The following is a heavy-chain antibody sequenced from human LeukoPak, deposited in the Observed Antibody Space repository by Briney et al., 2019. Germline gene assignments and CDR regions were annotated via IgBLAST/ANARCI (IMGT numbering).Heavy chain of an antibody. Sequence: SETLSLTCAVYGGSFSGYYWSWIRQPPGKGLEWIGEINPSGSTNYNPSLKSRVTISVDTSKNQFSLKLSSVTAADAAVYYCAGHDLGWFDPWGQGTLVTVSS. CDR2: INPSGST. J-gene: IGHJ5*02. V-gene: IGHV4-34*01. CDR3: AGHDLGWFDP. CDR1: GGSFSGYY.